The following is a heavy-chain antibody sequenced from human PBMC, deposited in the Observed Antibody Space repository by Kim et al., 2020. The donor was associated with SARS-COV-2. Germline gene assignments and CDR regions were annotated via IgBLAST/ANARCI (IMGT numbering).Heavy chain of an antibody. V-gene: IGHV3-74*01. J-gene: IGHJ5*02. D-gene: IGHD3-3*01. Sequence: DSVKGRFTISRDNAKNTLYLQMNSLRAEDTAVYYCARDWDFWSGVGWFDPWGQGTLVTVSS. CDR3: ARDWDFWSGVGWFDP.